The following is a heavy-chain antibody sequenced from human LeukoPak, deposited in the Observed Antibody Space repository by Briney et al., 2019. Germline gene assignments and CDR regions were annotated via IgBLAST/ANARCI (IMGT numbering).Heavy chain of an antibody. CDR3: AREQEYYDSSGYGNYWYFDL. CDR2: IYCGGST. Sequence: GGSLRLSCAASGFTFSSYSMNWVRQAPGKGLEWVSVIYCGGSTYYADSVKGRFTISRDNSKNTLYLQMNSLRAEDTAVYYCAREQEYYDSSGYGNYWYFDLWGRGTLVTVSS. V-gene: IGHV3-66*01. CDR1: GFTFSSYS. D-gene: IGHD3-22*01. J-gene: IGHJ2*01.